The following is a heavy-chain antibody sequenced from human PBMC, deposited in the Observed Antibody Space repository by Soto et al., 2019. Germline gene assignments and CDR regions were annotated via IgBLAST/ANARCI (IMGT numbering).Heavy chain of an antibody. Sequence: QEQLVQSGSEVKKPGASVRVSCKASGYTFINHYIHWLRQAPGQGPEWMGWINHHSGDTRFAQDLQDRVTMTRDTSFNTAYMELSKLTSDDTDVLYCAVYDPGAPLHIWGQGPLVTVS. J-gene: IGHJ3*02. CDR2: INHHSGDT. CDR1: GYTFINHY. CDR3: AVYDPGAPLHI. D-gene: IGHD3-22*01. V-gene: IGHV1-2*02.